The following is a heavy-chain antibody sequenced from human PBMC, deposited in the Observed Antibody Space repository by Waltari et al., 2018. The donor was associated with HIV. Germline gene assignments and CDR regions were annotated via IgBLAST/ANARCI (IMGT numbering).Heavy chain of an antibody. CDR3: AKDLVTRGFFYFYGM. V-gene: IGHV3-30*18. D-gene: IGHD2-15*01. CDR2: ISYNGLNK. Sequence: QVQLEESGGRVVQPGRSLGLTCVASGFNLSTSGMHWVRQAPGKGLEWVAVISYNGLNKYYVDSVKGRFTISRDNSNSTLFLQMSSLRPDDTAVYYCAKDLVTRGFFYFYGM. CDR1: GFNLSTSG. J-gene: IGHJ6*01.